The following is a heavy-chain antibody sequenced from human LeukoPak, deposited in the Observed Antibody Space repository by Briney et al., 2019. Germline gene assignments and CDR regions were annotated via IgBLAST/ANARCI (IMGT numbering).Heavy chain of an antibody. J-gene: IGHJ3*02. CDR2: INPNSGGT. CDR3: ARRTVVTPGAFDI. V-gene: IGHV1-2*02. Sequence: GASVKASCKASGYTFTGYYMHWVRQAPGQGLEWMGWINPNSGGTNYAQKFQGRVTMTRDTSISTAYMELSRLRSDDTAVYYCARRTVVTPGAFDIWGQGTMVTVSS. D-gene: IGHD4-23*01. CDR1: GYTFTGYY.